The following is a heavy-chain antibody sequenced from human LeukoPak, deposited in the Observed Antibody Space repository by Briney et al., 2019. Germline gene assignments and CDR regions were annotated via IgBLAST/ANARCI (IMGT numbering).Heavy chain of an antibody. CDR1: GGTFSSYA. J-gene: IGHJ3*02. V-gene: IGHV1-69*05. CDR3: ARDVEDGYKDAFDI. Sequence: SVKVSCKASGGTFSSYAISWVRQAPGQGLEWMGSIIPILGTANTAQKFQGRVTITTDESTSTACMELSSLRTEDTAVYCCARDVEDGYKDAFDIWGQGTTVTVSS. CDR2: IIPILGTA. D-gene: IGHD5-24*01.